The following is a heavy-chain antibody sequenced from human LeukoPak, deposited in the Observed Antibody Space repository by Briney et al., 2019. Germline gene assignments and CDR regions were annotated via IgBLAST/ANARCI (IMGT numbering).Heavy chain of an antibody. CDR2: INHSGST. V-gene: IGHV4-34*01. D-gene: IGHD5-12*01. J-gene: IGHJ6*03. Sequence: PSETLSLTCAVYGGSFSGYYWSWIRQPPGKGLEWIGEINHSGSTNYNPSPKSRVTISVDTSKNQFSLKLSSVTAADTAVYYCARGWGGYSYYYYMDVWGKGTTVTVSS. CDR1: GGSFSGYY. CDR3: ARGWGGYSYYYYMDV.